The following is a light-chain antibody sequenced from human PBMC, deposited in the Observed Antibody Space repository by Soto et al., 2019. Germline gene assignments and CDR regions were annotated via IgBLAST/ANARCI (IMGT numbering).Light chain of an antibody. J-gene: IGLJ3*02. CDR1: SSDVGGYNY. CDR3: CSYAGSYTWV. V-gene: IGLV2-11*01. Sequence: QSVLTQPRSVSGSAGQSVTISCTGTSSDVGGYNYVSWYQQHPGTAPKLMMSDVSKRPSGVPDRVSGSKSGNTASLTISGLKAEDDADYSCCSYAGSYTWVFGGGTKVTVL. CDR2: DVS.